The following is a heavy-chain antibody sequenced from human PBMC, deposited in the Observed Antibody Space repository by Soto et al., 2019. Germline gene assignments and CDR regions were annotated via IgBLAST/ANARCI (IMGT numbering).Heavy chain of an antibody. D-gene: IGHD5-12*01. Sequence: GASVKVSCKASGGTFSSYAISWVRQAPGQGLEWMGGIIPNNGTTNYAQKLQGRVTMTTDKFTSTAYMELRSLRFYDTAGYYCARIIVAGAYFDYWGQGTLVTVSS. CDR1: GGTFSSYA. J-gene: IGHJ4*02. V-gene: IGHV1-18*01. CDR2: IIPNNGTT. CDR3: ARIIVAGAYFDY.